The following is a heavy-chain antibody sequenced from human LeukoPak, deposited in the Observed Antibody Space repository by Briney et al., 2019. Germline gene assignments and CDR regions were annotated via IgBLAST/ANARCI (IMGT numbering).Heavy chain of an antibody. CDR3: ARDAIKYYYDSSGFDHYMDV. D-gene: IGHD3-22*01. CDR2: INSDGSST. J-gene: IGHJ6*03. CDR1: GFTFSSYW. V-gene: IGHV3-74*01. Sequence: GGSLRLSCAASGFTFSSYWMHWVRQAPGKGLVWVSRINSDGSSTSYADSVKGRFTISRDNAKNTLYLQMNSLRAEDPAVYYCARDAIKYYYDSSGFDHYMDVWGKGTTVTVSS.